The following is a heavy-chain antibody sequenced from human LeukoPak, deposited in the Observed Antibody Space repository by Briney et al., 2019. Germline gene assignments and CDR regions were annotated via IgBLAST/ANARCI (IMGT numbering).Heavy chain of an antibody. CDR1: GYTFTSYG. CDR3: ARDYEFKSRMKKLYYYDSSGYYSSAGY. Sequence: ASVKVSCKASGYTFTSYGISWVRQAPGQGLEWMGWISAYNGNTNYAQKLQGRVTMTTDTSTSTAYMELRSLRSDDTAVYYCARDYEFKSRMKKLYYYDSSGYYSSAGYWGQGTLVTVSS. V-gene: IGHV1-18*01. J-gene: IGHJ4*02. D-gene: IGHD3-22*01. CDR2: ISAYNGNT.